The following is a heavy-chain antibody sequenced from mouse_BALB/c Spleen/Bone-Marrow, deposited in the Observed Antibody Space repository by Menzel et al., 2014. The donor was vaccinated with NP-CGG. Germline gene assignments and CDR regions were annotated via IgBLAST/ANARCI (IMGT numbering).Heavy chain of an antibody. V-gene: IGHV2-9*02. J-gene: IGHJ3*01. Sequence: VQLVESGPGLVAPSQSLSITCTVSEFSLTSYGVHWVRQPPGKGLERLGVIWAGGSTNYNSALMSRLSISKDNSKSQVFLKMNSLQTDDTAMYYCARGGSSRAWFAYWGQGTLVTVSA. D-gene: IGHD1-1*01. CDR2: IWAGGST. CDR1: EFSLTSYG. CDR3: ARGGSSRAWFAY.